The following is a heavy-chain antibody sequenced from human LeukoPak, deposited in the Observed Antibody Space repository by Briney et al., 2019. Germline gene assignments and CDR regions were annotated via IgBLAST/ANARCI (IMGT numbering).Heavy chain of an antibody. CDR1: GFTFSHYG. V-gene: IGHV3-33*06. CDR3: AKDAQRGFDYSNSLQN. Sequence: GGSLRLSCAASGFTFSHYGMHWVRQTPGAGLEWVAVIWSDGSDKYYAKSVKGQFTISRDNSKNSLFLQMNSLRAEDTAVYYCAKDAQRGFDYSNSLQNWGQGILVTVSS. J-gene: IGHJ1*01. D-gene: IGHD4-11*01. CDR2: IWSDGSDK.